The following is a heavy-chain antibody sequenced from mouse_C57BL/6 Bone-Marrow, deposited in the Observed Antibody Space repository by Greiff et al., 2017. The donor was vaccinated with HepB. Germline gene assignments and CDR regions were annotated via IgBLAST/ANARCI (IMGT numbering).Heavy chain of an antibody. J-gene: IGHJ3*01. Sequence: DVMLVESGGGLVQPGGSLKLSCAASGFTFSDYGMAWVRQAPRKGPEWVAFISNLAYSIYYADTVTGRFTISRENAKNTLYLEMSSLRSEDTAMYYCARAYDPPFAYWGQGTLVTVSA. V-gene: IGHV5-15*01. CDR3: ARAYDPPFAY. CDR1: GFTFSDYG. D-gene: IGHD6-5*01. CDR2: ISNLAYSI.